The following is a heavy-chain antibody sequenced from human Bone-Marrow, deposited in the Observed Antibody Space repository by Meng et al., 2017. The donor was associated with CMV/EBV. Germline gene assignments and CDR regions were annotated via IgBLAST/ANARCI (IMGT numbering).Heavy chain of an antibody. V-gene: IGHV1-46*01. CDR3: ARDLGGGLQYTYYYYGMDV. J-gene: IGHJ6*02. Sequence: ASVKVSCKASGYTFSTYYIHWVRQAPGQGLEWMGIINPSGGSTSYAQKFQGRVTMTRDTSTSTVYMELSSLRSEDTAVYYCARDLGGGLQYTYYYYGMDVWGQGTTVTVSS. D-gene: IGHD3-16*01. CDR2: INPSGGST. CDR1: GYTFSTYY.